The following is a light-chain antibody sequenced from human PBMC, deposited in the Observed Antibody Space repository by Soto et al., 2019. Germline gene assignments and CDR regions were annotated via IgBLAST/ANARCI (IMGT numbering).Light chain of an antibody. CDR1: QSVSTN. CDR3: QQYNKWPRT. Sequence: EIVMTQSPATLSVSPGERATLSCRAGQSVSTNLAWYQQKPGQAPRLLIYGASTRATGIPARFSGSGSGTDFTLSISSLQSEDFAVYYCQQYNKWPRTFGQGTKV. J-gene: IGKJ1*01. V-gene: IGKV3-15*01. CDR2: GAS.